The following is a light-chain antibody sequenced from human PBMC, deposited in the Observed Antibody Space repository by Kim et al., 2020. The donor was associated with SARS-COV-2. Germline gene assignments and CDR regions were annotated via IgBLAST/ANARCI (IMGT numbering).Light chain of an antibody. Sequence: ASVGDRVTITCQASQDIEKHLNGSQQKSGRAPKVLIHDASNLEAGVPSRFSGGVSGTDFTFALSTLHPEEIATFFCQQFVDLPITFGHGTRVESK. J-gene: IGKJ5*01. V-gene: IGKV1-33*01. CDR1: QDIEKH. CDR2: DAS. CDR3: QQFVDLPIT.